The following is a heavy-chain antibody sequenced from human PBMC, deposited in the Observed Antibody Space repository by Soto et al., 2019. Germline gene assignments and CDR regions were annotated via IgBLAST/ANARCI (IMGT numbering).Heavy chain of an antibody. D-gene: IGHD6-13*01. Sequence: VQLLESGGGLVQPGGSLRLSCAASGFTFTSYAMSWVRQAPGKGLEWVSTISVSGGTTYYADSVKGRFTISRDNSKNTLYLQMNSLRAEDTAIYYCAKAPGVAATSYGMDVWGQGTTVTVSS. CDR2: ISVSGGTT. J-gene: IGHJ6*02. CDR1: GFTFTSYA. CDR3: AKAPGVAATSYGMDV. V-gene: IGHV3-23*01.